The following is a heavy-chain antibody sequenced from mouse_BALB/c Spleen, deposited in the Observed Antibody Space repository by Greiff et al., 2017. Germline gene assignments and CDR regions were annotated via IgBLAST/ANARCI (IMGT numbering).Heavy chain of an antibody. CDR3: NAPYYYGSSFAY. Sequence: EVQLQQSGAELVRPGALVKLSCKASGFNIKDYYMHWVKQRPEQGLEWIGWIDPENGDTEYAPKFQGKATMTADTSSNTAYLQLSSLTSEDTAVYYCNAPYYYGSSFAYWGQGTLVTVSA. D-gene: IGHD1-1*01. J-gene: IGHJ3*01. V-gene: IGHV14-4*02. CDR1: GFNIKDYY. CDR2: IDPENGDT.